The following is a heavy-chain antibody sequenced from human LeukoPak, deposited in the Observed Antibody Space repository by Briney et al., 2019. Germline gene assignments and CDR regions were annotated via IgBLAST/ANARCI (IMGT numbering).Heavy chain of an antibody. J-gene: IGHJ5*02. CDR2: SRNKANNYAT. CDR1: GFILSDHY. V-gene: IGHV3-72*01. Sequence: PGGSLRLSCAASGFILSDHYMDWVRQAPGNGLEWVGRSRNKANNYATEYAASVKGRFTISRDDSKNSLYLQMNSLKTEDTAIYHCARAGDNYSTRDLWGQGTLVTVSS. CDR3: ARAGDNYSTRDL. D-gene: IGHD2-21*01.